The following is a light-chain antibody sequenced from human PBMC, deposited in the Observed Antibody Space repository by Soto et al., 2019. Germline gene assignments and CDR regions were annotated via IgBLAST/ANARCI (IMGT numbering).Light chain of an antibody. CDR2: EVS. J-gene: IGKJ5*01. Sequence: EIVMTQTPLSLSVTPGQPASISCKSSQGLLHSDGETFLFWYLQKPGQSPQLLIYEVSTRVSGVPDRFSGSGSGTDFTLEISRVETDDVGIYYCMQSTQLPPTFGQGTRLEIK. V-gene: IGKV2D-29*02. CDR3: MQSTQLPPT. CDR1: QGLLHSDGETF.